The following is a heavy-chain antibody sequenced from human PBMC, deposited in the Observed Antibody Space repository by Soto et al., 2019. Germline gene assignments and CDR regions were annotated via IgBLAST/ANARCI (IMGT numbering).Heavy chain of an antibody. J-gene: IGHJ3*02. Sequence: EVHLVESGGGLGQPGGSLRLSCAASGFTFRRYWMHWVRQASGKGLVWVSRINGDGSSTSYADSVKGRFTISRDNAKNTLYLQMNSLRAEDTAVYYCVSLVERSDIAFDIWGQGTMVTVSS. CDR3: VSLVERSDIAFDI. D-gene: IGHD6-6*01. V-gene: IGHV3-74*01. CDR1: GFTFRRYW. CDR2: INGDGSST.